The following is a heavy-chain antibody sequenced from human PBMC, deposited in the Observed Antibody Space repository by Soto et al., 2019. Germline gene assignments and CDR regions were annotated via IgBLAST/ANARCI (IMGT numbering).Heavy chain of an antibody. V-gene: IGHV3-23*01. CDR3: AKGAYETVLGFGVFDY. J-gene: IGHJ4*02. CDR1: GVTFSSYA. CDR2: ISGSGGST. D-gene: IGHD3-10*01. Sequence: GGSLRLSCAASGVTFSSYAMSWVRQAPGKGLEWVSAISGSGGSTYYADSVKGRFTISRDNSKNTLYLQMNSLRAEDTAVYYCAKGAYETVLGFGVFDYWGQGTLVTVSS.